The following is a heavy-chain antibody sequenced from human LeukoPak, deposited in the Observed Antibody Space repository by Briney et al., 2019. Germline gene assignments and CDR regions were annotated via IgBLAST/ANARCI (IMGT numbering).Heavy chain of an antibody. D-gene: IGHD3-22*01. Sequence: ASVKVSCKASGYTFTGYYMHWVRQAPGQGLEWMGWINPNSGGTNYAQKFQGRVTMTRDTSISTAYMELSRLRSDDTAVYYCAKAVVKWVITYYYYYMDVWGKGTTVTVSS. CDR2: INPNSGGT. CDR3: AKAVVKWVITYYYYYMDV. CDR1: GYTFTGYY. V-gene: IGHV1-2*02. J-gene: IGHJ6*03.